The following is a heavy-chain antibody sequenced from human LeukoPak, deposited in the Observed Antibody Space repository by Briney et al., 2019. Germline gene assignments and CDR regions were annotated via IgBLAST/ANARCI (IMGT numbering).Heavy chain of an antibody. CDR3: ARGGTFGVDISDY. CDR1: GFTFSSYG. Sequence: GRSLRLSCAASGFTFSSYGMHWVRQAPGKGLEWVSSISSSSRNTYYTDSVKGRFTISRDNAKNSLYLQMSSLRAEDTAVYYCARGGTFGVDISDYWGQGTLVTVSS. V-gene: IGHV3-21*01. CDR2: ISSSSRNT. J-gene: IGHJ4*02. D-gene: IGHD3-3*01.